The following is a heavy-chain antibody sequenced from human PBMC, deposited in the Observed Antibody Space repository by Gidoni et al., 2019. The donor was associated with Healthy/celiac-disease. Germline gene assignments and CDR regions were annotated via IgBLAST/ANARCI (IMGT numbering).Heavy chain of an antibody. CDR1: GGSLSSSSYY. CDR2: IYYSGST. V-gene: IGHV4-39*01. J-gene: IGHJ4*02. D-gene: IGHD6-13*01. CDR3: ARPASIAAAGTIDY. Sequence: QLQLQESGPGLVKPSETLSLTCTVSGGSLSSSSYYWGWIRQPPGKGLEWIGSIYYSGSTYYNPSLKSRVTISVDTSKNQFSLKLSSVTAADTAVYYCARPASIAAAGTIDYWGQGTLVTVSS.